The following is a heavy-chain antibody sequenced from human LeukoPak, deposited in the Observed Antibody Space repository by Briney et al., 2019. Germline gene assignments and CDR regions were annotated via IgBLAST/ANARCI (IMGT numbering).Heavy chain of an antibody. V-gene: IGHV1-46*01. CDR1: GYTFTSYY. J-gene: IGHJ4*02. D-gene: IGHD1-26*01. Sequence: EASVKVSCKASGYTFTSYYMHWVRQAPGQGLEWMGIINPSGGSTSYAQKFQGRVTMTEDTSTDTAYMELSSLRSEDTAVYYCATGSGSLDYWGQGTLVTVSS. CDR3: ATGSGSLDY. CDR2: INPSGGST.